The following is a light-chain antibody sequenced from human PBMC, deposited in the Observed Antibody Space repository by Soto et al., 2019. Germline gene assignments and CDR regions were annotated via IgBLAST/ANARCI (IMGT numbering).Light chain of an antibody. J-gene: IGKJ4*01. CDR1: QNVANY. Sequence: EIVLTQSPATLSLSPGERATLSCRASQNVANYLDWYQQKPGQAPRLLIYDASTRATGIPARFSGSGSGTEFTLTISSLQSKDFAVYYCQQYNNWHPLTFGGGTKVDIK. CDR2: DAS. V-gene: IGKV3D-15*01. CDR3: QQYNNWHPLT.